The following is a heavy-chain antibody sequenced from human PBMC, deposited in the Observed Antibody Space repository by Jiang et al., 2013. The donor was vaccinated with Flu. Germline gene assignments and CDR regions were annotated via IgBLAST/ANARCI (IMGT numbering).Heavy chain of an antibody. CDR3: ARHPYYYDSSGRRMDV. Sequence: VQLVESGAEVKKPGESLRISCKGSGYSFTSYWISWVRQMPGKGLEWMGRIDPSDSYTNYSPSFQGHVTISADKSISTAYLQWSSLKASDTAMYYCARHPYYYDSSGRRMDVWGQGTTVTVSS. D-gene: IGHD3-22*01. CDR1: GYSFTSYW. V-gene: IGHV5-10-1*03. J-gene: IGHJ6*02. CDR2: IDPSDSYT.